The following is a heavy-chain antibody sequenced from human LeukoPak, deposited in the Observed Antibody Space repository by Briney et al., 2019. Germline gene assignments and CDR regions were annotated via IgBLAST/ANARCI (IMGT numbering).Heavy chain of an antibody. Sequence: PGGSLRLSCAASGFTFSSYAMTWVRQAPGKGLEWVSGISAGGTRTYYADSVKGRFTISRDNSKNTLSLQMNSLRAEDTAVYYCAKDGGHCSGGSCYRFDYWGQGTLVTVSS. CDR2: ISAGGTRT. CDR1: GFTFSSYA. CDR3: AKDGGHCSGGSCYRFDY. J-gene: IGHJ4*02. D-gene: IGHD2-15*01. V-gene: IGHV3-23*01.